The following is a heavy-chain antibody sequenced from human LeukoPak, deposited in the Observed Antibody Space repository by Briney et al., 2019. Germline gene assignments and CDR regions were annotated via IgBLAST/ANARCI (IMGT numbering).Heavy chain of an antibody. V-gene: IGHV5-51*01. D-gene: IGHD1-20*01. J-gene: IGHJ4*02. CDR2: IYLGDSDT. CDR3: ARRAGYHYYFDY. Sequence: GESLKISCKGSGYTFTSYWIAWVRQMPGKGLERMGIIYLGDSDTRYSPSFQGQVSISADKSISTAYLQWSSLKASDTAMYYCARRAGYHYYFDYWGQGTLVTVSS. CDR1: GYTFTSYW.